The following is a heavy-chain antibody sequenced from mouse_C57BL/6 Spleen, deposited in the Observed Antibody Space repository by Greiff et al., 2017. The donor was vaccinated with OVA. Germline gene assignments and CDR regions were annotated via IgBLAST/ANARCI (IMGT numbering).Heavy chain of an antibody. CDR3: ARWVYYDYDDFDY. CDR1: GYTFTSYW. D-gene: IGHD2-4*01. CDR2: INPSSGYT. J-gene: IGHJ2*01. V-gene: IGHV1-7*01. Sequence: QVQLKESGAELAKPGASVKLSCKASGYTFTSYWMHWVKQRPGQGLEWIGYINPSSGYTKYNQKFKDKATLTADKSSSTAYMQLSSLTYEDSAVYYCARWVYYDYDDFDYWGQGTTLTVSS.